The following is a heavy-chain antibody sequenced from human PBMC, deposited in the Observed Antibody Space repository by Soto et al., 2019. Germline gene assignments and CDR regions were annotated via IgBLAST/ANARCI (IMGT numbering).Heavy chain of an antibody. CDR1: GFTFSSYR. CDR3: SRDGASIGVVPASPPFCDY. D-gene: IGHD2-2*01. J-gene: IGHJ4*01. CDR2: ISSSSSTI. V-gene: IGHV3-48*01. Sequence: PVGSLRLSCAASGFTFSSYRMNWVRQAPGKELEWVSYISSSSSTIYYADSVKGRFTISRDNAKNSLYLQMNSLRAEDTAVYYFSRDGASIGVVPASPPFCDYWGDGT.